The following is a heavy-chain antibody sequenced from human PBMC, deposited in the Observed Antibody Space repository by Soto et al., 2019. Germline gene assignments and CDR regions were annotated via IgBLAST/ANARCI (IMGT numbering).Heavy chain of an antibody. V-gene: IGHV4-31*03. CDR3: ARVKRFGEPHYGMDV. D-gene: IGHD3-10*01. Sequence: QVQLQESGPGLVKPSQTLSLTCTVSGGSISSGGYYWSWIRQHPGKGLEWIGYIYYSGSTYYNPSLKGRVTISLDTSKNQFSLKLSSVTAADTAVYYCARVKRFGEPHYGMDVWGQGTTVTVSS. CDR1: GGSISSGGYY. J-gene: IGHJ6*02. CDR2: IYYSGST.